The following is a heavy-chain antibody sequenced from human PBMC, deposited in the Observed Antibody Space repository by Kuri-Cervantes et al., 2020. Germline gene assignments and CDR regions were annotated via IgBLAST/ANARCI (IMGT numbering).Heavy chain of an antibody. CDR3: AKDKHYYDSSGIFPL. V-gene: IGHV3-30*18. J-gene: IGHJ4*02. D-gene: IGHD3-22*01. Sequence: GESLKISCAASGFTFSNYGMHWVRQAPGKGLEWVAVISYDGSNKYYADSVKGRFTISRDNSKNTLYLQMNSLRAEDTAVYYCAKDKHYYDSSGIFPLWGQGTLVTVSS. CDR2: ISYDGSNK. CDR1: GFTFSNYG.